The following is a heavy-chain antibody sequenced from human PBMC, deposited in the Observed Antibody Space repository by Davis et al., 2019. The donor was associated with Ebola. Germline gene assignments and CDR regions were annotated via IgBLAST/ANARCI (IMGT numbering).Heavy chain of an antibody. V-gene: IGHV4-59*08. CDR1: GFAFGDYG. D-gene: IGHD2-21*01. Sequence: ESLKISCTGSGFAFGDYGVNWFRQPPGKGLEWIGYIYYSGSTNYNPSLKSRVTISVDTSKNQFSLKLSSVTAADTAVYYCARHKSIVVVHWGQGTLVTVSS. CDR3: ARHKSIVVVH. CDR2: IYYSGST. J-gene: IGHJ4*02.